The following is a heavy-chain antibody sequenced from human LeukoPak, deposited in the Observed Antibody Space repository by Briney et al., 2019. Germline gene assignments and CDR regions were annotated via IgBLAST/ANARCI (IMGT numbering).Heavy chain of an antibody. CDR2: ISGSGGST. CDR1: GFRFSSYA. D-gene: IGHD3-3*01. CDR3: VKGGQNYDFWRFDY. Sequence: GGSLRLSCGASGFRFSSYAMSWVRQAPGRGLEWVSTISGSGGSTYYTDSVKGRFAISRDNSKSTLYLQMNSLGTDDTALYYCVKGGQNYDFWRFDYWGQGTLVTASS. V-gene: IGHV3-23*01. J-gene: IGHJ4*02.